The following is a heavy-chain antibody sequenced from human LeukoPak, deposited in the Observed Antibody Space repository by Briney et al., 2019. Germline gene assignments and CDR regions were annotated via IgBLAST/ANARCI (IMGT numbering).Heavy chain of an antibody. CDR1: GGSFSGYY. J-gene: IGHJ3*02. V-gene: IGHV4-34*01. CDR2: INHSGST. CDR3: ARPTRGIGYCSGGSCYGAFDI. D-gene: IGHD2-15*01. Sequence: SETLSLTCAVYGGSFSGYYWSWIRQPPGKGLEWIGEINHSGSTNYNPSLKSRVTISVDTSKNQFSLKLSSVTAADTAVYYCARPTRGIGYCSGGSCYGAFDIWGQGTMVTVSS.